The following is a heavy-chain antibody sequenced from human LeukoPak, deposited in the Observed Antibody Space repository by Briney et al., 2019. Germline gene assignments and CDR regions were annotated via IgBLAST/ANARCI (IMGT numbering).Heavy chain of an antibody. Sequence: GGSLRLSCAASGFTVSSNYMSWVRQAPGKGLEWVSVIYSGGSTYYADSVKGRFTISRDNSKSTLYLQMNSLRAEDTAVYYCARDRRRGSYAQGLDYWGQGTLVTVYS. CDR1: GFTVSSNY. J-gene: IGHJ4*02. CDR3: ARDRRRGSYAQGLDY. D-gene: IGHD1-26*01. CDR2: IYSGGST. V-gene: IGHV3-53*01.